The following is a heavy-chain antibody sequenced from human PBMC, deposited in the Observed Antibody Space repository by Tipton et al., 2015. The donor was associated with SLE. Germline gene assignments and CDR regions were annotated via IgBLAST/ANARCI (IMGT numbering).Heavy chain of an antibody. J-gene: IGHJ4*02. Sequence: SLRLSCAASGFTVSSNYMSWVRQAPGKGLEWVSVIYSGGSTYYVDSVKGRFTISRDNSKNTLYLQMNSLRAEDTAVYYCAREGERGGYCSGGSCYFDYWGQGTLVTVSS. D-gene: IGHD2-15*01. CDR3: AREGERGGYCSGGSCYFDY. V-gene: IGHV3-66*01. CDR2: IYSGGST. CDR1: GFTVSSNY.